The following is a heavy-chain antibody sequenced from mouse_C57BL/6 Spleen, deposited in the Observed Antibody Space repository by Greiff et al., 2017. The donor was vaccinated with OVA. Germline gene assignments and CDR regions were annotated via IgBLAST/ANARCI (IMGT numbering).Heavy chain of an antibody. V-gene: IGHV1-76*01. CDR3: ARLGGLFDY. CDR2: IYPGSGNT. Sequence: QVQLQQSGAELVRPGASVKLSCKASGYTFTDYYINWVKQRPGQGLEWIARIYPGSGNTYYNEKFKGKATLTAEKSSSTAYMQLSSLTSEDSAVYFCARLGGLFDYWGQGTTLTVSS. J-gene: IGHJ2*01. CDR1: GYTFTDYY. D-gene: IGHD1-1*02.